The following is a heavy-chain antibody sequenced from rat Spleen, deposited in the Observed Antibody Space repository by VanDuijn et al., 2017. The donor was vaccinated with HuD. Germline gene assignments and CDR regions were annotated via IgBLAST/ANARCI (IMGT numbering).Heavy chain of an antibody. D-gene: IGHD5-1*01. CDR1: GFTFSDYY. V-gene: IGHV5-29*01. CDR2: ISYDGSST. CDR3: ARQSWEGYYFDY. J-gene: IGHJ2*01. Sequence: EVQLVESDGGLVQPGRSLKLSCAASGFTFSDYYMAWVRQAPTKGLEWVATISYDGSSTYYRDSVKGRFTISRDNAKSTLYLQMDSLRSEDTATYYCARQSWEGYYFDYWGQGVMVTVSS.